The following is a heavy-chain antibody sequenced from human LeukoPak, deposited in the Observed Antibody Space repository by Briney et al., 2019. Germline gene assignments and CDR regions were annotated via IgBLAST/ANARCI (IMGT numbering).Heavy chain of an antibody. J-gene: IGHJ4*02. V-gene: IGHV3-15*01. Sequence: GGSLRLSCAASGFTFSNTWVNWVRQPPGKGLECVGRIKRIIDGGTTDYAAPVKGRFTVSRDDSINTLYLQMSSLKTEDTAVYYCAAQGGSGDLRYWGQGTLVTVSS. D-gene: IGHD4-17*01. CDR1: GFTFSNTW. CDR3: AAQGGSGDLRY. CDR2: IKRIIDGGTT.